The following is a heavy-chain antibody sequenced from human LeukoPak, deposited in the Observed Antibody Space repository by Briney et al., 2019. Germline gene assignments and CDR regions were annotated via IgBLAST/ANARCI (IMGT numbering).Heavy chain of an antibody. CDR1: GFTFSSYA. V-gene: IGHV3-23*01. Sequence: PGGSLRLSCAASGFTFSSYAMSWVRQAPGKGLEWVSAISGSGGSTYYADSVKGRFTISRDNSKNTLYLQMNSLRAEDTAVYYCAKIGDGKYYDFWSGYLHQYYFDYWGQGTLVTVSS. CDR3: AKIGDGKYYDFWSGYLHQYYFDY. CDR2: ISGSGGST. J-gene: IGHJ4*02. D-gene: IGHD3-3*01.